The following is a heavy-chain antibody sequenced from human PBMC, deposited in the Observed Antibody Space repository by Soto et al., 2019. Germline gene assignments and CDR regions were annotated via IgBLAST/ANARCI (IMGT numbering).Heavy chain of an antibody. V-gene: IGHV4-30-2*01. CDR2: IPHTGST. J-gene: IGHJ5*02. CDR3: ARSVAPYLGTWFDP. Sequence: QLQLQESGSGLVKPSQTLSLTCAVSGGSISSGNSYSWSWIRQPPGKGLEWIGSIPHTGSTSYNPSLEGRVTMSVDKSKNQFSLQLSSVTAADMAVYYCARSVAPYLGTWFDPWGQGTLVIVSS. CDR1: GGSISSGNSYS. D-gene: IGHD3-16*01.